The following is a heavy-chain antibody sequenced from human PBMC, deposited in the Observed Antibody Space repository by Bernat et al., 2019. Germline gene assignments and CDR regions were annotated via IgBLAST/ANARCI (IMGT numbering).Heavy chain of an antibody. V-gene: IGHV3-9*01. J-gene: IGHJ6*03. CDR1: GFTFSSYA. CDR3: AKAPSSRYYYYYMDV. CDR2: ISWNSGSI. Sequence: VQLVESGGGVVQPGRSLRLSCAASGFTFSSYAMHWVRQAPGKGLEWVSGISWNSGSIGYADSVKGRFTISRDNAKNSLYLQMNSLRAEDTALYYCAKAPSSRYYYYYMDVWGKGTTVTVSS.